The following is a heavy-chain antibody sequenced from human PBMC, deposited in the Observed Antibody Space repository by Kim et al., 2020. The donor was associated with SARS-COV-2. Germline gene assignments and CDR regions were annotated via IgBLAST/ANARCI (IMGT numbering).Heavy chain of an antibody. Sequence: GRFTISRANSKNTLYLQMNSLRAEDTAVYYCARDRQQLVRRVYYYYGMDVWGQGTTVTVSS. D-gene: IGHD6-13*01. V-gene: IGHV3-30*07. J-gene: IGHJ6*02. CDR3: ARDRQQLVRRVYYYYGMDV.